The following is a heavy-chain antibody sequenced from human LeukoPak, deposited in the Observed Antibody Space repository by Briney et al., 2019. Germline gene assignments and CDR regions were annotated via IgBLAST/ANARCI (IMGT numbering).Heavy chain of an antibody. CDR2: INHSGDA. D-gene: IGHD4-17*01. J-gene: IGHJ4*02. V-gene: IGHV4-34*01. CDR3: ARGQGTVTTH. CDR1: GGSFSGYY. Sequence: SETLSLTCAVSGGSFSGYYWTWIRQPPGKGLEWIGEINHSGDANYNPSLKSRVTISLDMSENHFSLKLTSVTAADTAVYYCARGQGTVTTHWGQGTLVTVSS.